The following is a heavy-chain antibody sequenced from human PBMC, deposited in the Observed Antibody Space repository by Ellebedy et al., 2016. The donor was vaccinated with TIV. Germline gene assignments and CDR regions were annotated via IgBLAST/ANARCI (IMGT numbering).Heavy chain of an antibody. J-gene: IGHJ4*02. CDR2: IYPGDSDT. D-gene: IGHD6-25*01. Sequence: GGSLRLSCKGSGYSFTSYWIGWVRQMPGKGLEWMGIIYPGDSDTRYSPSFQGQVTISADKSISTAYLQWSSLKASDTAMYYCASKLLSSGPDYWGQGTLVTVSS. CDR1: GYSFTSYW. V-gene: IGHV5-51*01. CDR3: ASKLLSSGPDY.